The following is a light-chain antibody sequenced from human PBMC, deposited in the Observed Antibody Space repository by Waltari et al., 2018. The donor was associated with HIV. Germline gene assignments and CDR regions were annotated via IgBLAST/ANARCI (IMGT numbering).Light chain of an antibody. V-gene: IGLV2-23*02. CDR1: SSDVGSYNL. CDR3: CSYAGSSTYV. J-gene: IGLJ1*01. CDR2: EVS. Sequence: QSALTQPASVSGSPGQSITISCTGTSSDVGSYNLFPWYQQHPGKAPKLMIYEVSKRPSGVSNRFSGSKSGNTASLTISGLQAEDEADYYCCSYAGSSTYVFGTGTKVTVL.